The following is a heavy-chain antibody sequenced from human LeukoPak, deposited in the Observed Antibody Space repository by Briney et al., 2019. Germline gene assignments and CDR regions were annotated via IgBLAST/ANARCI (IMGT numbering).Heavy chain of an antibody. CDR3: ARLGVDCTKGVCSNWFDP. Sequence: SETLSLTCTVSGGSISSSSYYWGWIRQPPGKGLEWIGSIYYSGSTYYNPSLKSRVTISVDTSKNQFSLKLSSVTAADTAVYYCARLGVDCTKGVCSNWFDPWGQGTLVTVSS. J-gene: IGHJ5*02. CDR1: GGSISSSSYY. V-gene: IGHV4-39*01. D-gene: IGHD2-8*01. CDR2: IYYSGST.